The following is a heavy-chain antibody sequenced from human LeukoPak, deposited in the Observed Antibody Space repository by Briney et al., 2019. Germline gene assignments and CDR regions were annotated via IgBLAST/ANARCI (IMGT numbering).Heavy chain of an antibody. J-gene: IGHJ4*02. CDR2: IYTSGSN. CDR1: GGSISSYY. Sequence: PSETLSLTCTVSGGSISSYYWSWIRQPAGKGLEWIGRIYTSGSNNYNPSLKSRVTMSVDTSKNQFSLKLSSVTAGDTAVYYWAVDYAGGSHYWGQGTLVTVSS. CDR3: AVDYAGGSHY. V-gene: IGHV4-4*07. D-gene: IGHD4-17*01.